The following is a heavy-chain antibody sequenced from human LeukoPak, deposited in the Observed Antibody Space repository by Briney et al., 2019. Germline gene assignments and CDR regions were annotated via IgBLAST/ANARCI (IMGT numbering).Heavy chain of an antibody. J-gene: IGHJ4*02. V-gene: IGHV1-8*01. CDR1: GYTFTSYD. CDR2: MNPKSGNT. Sequence: ASVKVSCKASGYTFTSYDINWVRQATGQGLEWMGWMNPKSGNTGYAQRFQGRVTMTRNTSISTAYMELSSLRSEDTAVYYCARESVYGSGSYGYWGQGTLVTVSS. CDR3: ARESVYGSGSYGY. D-gene: IGHD3-10*01.